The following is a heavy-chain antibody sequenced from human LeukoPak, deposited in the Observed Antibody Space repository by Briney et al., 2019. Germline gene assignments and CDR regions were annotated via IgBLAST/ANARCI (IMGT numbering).Heavy chain of an antibody. J-gene: IGHJ4*02. CDR3: ARKSSSSTGSDY. CDR2: IIPIFGTA. D-gene: IGHD6-6*01. Sequence: SVKVSCKASGGTFSSYTISWVRQAPGQGLEWMGGIIPIFGTANYAQKFQGRVTITTDESTSTAYMELSSLRSEDTAVYYCARKSSSSTGSDYWGQGTLVTVSS. CDR1: GGTFSSYT. V-gene: IGHV1-69*05.